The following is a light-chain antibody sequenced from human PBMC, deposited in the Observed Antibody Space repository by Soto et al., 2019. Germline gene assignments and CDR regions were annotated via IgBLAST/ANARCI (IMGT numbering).Light chain of an antibody. V-gene: IGLV1-44*01. CDR2: SNN. CDR1: SSNIGSNT. CDR3: AAGDDSLNGVL. Sequence: QSVLTQPPSASGTPGQRVSMSCSGSSSNIGSNTVNWYQQLPGTAPKLLIYSNNQRPSGVPDRFSGSKSGTSASLAISGLQSEDEADYYCAAGDDSLNGVLFGGGTKVTVL. J-gene: IGLJ2*01.